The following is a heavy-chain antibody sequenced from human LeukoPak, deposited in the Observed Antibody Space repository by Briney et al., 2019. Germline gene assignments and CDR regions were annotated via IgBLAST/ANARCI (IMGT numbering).Heavy chain of an antibody. CDR3: ARDRAGSGYLN. V-gene: IGHV4-59*01. CDR2: IYYSGST. Sequence: SETLSLTCTVSGGSISSYYWSWIRQPPGKGLEWIGYIYYSGSTNYNPSLKSRVTISVDTSRNQFSLKLSSVTAADTAVYYCARDRAGSGYLNWGQGTLVTVSS. J-gene: IGHJ4*02. CDR1: GGSISSYY. D-gene: IGHD3-22*01.